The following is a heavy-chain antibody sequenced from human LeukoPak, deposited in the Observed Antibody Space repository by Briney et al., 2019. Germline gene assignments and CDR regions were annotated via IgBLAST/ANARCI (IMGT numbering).Heavy chain of an antibody. CDR3: ARDQKWELTDY. J-gene: IGHJ4*02. CDR2: ISSSSSYI. V-gene: IGHV3-21*01. D-gene: IGHD1-26*01. CDR1: GFTFSSYS. Sequence: GGSLRLSCAASGFTFSSYSMNWFRQAPVKGLEWVSSISSSSSYIYYADSVKGRFTISRDNAKNSLYLQMNSLRAEDTAVYYCARDQKWELTDYWGQGTLVTVSS.